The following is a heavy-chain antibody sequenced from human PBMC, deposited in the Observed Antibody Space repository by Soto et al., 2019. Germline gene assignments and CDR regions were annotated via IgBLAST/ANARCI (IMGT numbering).Heavy chain of an antibody. J-gene: IGHJ2*01. CDR3: ARMSYYYDKWYFDL. CDR2: VYYSGSS. V-gene: IGHV4-30-4*01. Sequence: QLQESGPGLVKPSQTLSLTCSVSGGSINNDDFYWSWLRQTPGKGLQWIGYVYYSGSSDCIPSLKSRLSMSIDKSKNQFTLKLSSVTAADTAIYYCARMSYYYDKWYFDLRGRGTLVTVSS. D-gene: IGHD3-22*01. CDR1: GGSINNDDFY.